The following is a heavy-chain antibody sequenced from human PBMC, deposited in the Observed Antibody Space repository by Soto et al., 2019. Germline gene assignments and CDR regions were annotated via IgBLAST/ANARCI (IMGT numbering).Heavy chain of an antibody. CDR3: ARPANTVADHFDL. D-gene: IGHD4-17*01. Sequence: PGGSLRLSCAASGFTFSSYAMSWVRQAPGKGLEWVSALSGSGGTTYYADSVKGRFTISRDNSKNTLFLQMNSLRASDTAIYYCARPANTVADHFDLWGQGTPVTVSS. J-gene: IGHJ4*02. CDR2: LSGSGGTT. CDR1: GFTFSSYA. V-gene: IGHV3-23*01.